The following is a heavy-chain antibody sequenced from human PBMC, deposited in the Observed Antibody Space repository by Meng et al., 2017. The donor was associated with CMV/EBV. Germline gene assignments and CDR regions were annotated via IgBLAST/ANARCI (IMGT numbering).Heavy chain of an antibody. CDR3: ARGFREWELYTGVGGMDV. D-gene: IGHD1-26*01. J-gene: IGHJ6*02. CDR2: IIPILGIA. V-gene: IGHV1-69*04. Sequence: SVKVSCKASGYTFTSYGISWVRQAPGQGLEWMGRIIPILGIANYAQKFQGRVTITADKSTSTAYMELSSLRSEDTAVYYCARGFREWELYTGVGGMDVWGQGTT. CDR1: GYTFTSYG.